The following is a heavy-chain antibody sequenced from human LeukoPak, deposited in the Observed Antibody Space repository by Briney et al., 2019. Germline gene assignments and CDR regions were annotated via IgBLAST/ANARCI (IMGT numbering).Heavy chain of an antibody. CDR2: IYYSGST. Sequence: NPSETLSLTCSVSGSSISSYYWSWTRQPPGKGLECIGYIYYSGSTNYNPSLKSRVTISVDTSKNQFSLKLNSVTAADTAVYYCARVLGGYLNFEYWGQGTLVTVSS. V-gene: IGHV4-59*01. CDR1: GSSISSYY. J-gene: IGHJ4*02. D-gene: IGHD5-12*01. CDR3: ARVLGGYLNFEY.